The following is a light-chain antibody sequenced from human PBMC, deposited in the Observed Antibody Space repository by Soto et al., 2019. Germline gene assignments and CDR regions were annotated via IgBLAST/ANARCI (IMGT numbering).Light chain of an antibody. CDR2: GAS. Sequence: EIVMTQYPDTLSVSPGETVTLSCRASQSVRTNLAWYQHKPGQSPRLLFYGASNRATGFPARFSGSGSGTEFTLTISSLQSEDFAVYYCQQYNDNWPTFGQGTKVDIK. CDR3: QQYNDNWPT. V-gene: IGKV3-15*01. J-gene: IGKJ1*01. CDR1: QSVRTN.